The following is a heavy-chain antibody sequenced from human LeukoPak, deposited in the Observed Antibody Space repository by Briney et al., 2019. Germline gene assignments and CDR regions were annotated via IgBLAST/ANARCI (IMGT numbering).Heavy chain of an antibody. CDR1: GFTFDDYA. CDR3: AKDMCSSSSCLFDY. CDR2: ISWNSGSI. J-gene: IGHJ4*02. V-gene: IGHV3-9*03. Sequence: GGSLRLSCAASGFTFDDYAMHWVRHAPGKGLEWVSGISWNSGSIGYADSVKGRFTISRDNAKNSLYLQMNSLRAEDMALYYCAKDMCSSSSCLFDYWGQGTLVTVSS. D-gene: IGHD6-6*01.